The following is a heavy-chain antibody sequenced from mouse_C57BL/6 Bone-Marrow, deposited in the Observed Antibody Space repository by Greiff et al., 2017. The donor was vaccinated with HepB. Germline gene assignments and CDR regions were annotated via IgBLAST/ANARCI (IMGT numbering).Heavy chain of an antibody. Sequence: EVQLQQSGPELVKPGASVKISCKASGYTFTDYYMNWVKQSHGKSLEWIGDINPNNGGTSYNQKFKGKATLTVDKSSSTAYMELRSLTSEDSAVYYGARIPTAQATGYWGQGTTLTVSS. D-gene: IGHD3-2*02. CDR1: GYTFTDYY. CDR2: INPNNGGT. J-gene: IGHJ2*01. CDR3: ARIPTAQATGY. V-gene: IGHV1-26*01.